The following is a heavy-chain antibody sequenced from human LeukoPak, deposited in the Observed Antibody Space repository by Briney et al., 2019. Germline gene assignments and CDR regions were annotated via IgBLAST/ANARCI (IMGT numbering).Heavy chain of an antibody. CDR1: GFTFSSYG. CDR2: ISSNGGST. J-gene: IGHJ4*02. V-gene: IGHV3-64*01. Sequence: QPGRSLRLSCAASGFTFSSYGMHWVRQAPGKGLEYVSAISSNGGSTYYANSVKGRFTISRDNSNNTLYLQMGSLRAEDMAVYYCARRSSSWFHYFDYWGQGTLVTVSS. CDR3: ARRSSSWFHYFDY. D-gene: IGHD6-13*01.